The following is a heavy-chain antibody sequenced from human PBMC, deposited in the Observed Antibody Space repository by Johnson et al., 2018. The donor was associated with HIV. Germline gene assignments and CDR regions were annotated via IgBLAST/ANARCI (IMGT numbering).Heavy chain of an antibody. V-gene: IGHV3-33*08. Sequence: QVQLVESGGGVVQPGRSLRLSCAASGFTFSTYAMHWVRQAPGKGLEWVTVIWYDGSNEYYADSVKGRFTISRDNSKNTLYLQMNSLRAEDTAVYYCAIIPAGNGFDLWGQGTMVTVSS. CDR3: AIIPAGNGFDL. J-gene: IGHJ3*01. CDR2: IWYDGSNE. D-gene: IGHD2-2*01. CDR1: GFTFSTYA.